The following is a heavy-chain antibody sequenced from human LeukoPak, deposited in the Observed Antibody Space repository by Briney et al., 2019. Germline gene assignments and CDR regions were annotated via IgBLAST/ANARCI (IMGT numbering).Heavy chain of an antibody. J-gene: IGHJ4*02. V-gene: IGHV3-30*04. D-gene: IGHD1-14*01. CDR3: AKPAKTDYADY. Sequence: GGSLRLSCAASGFTFSSYAMHWVRQAPGKGLEWVAAISHDGSNKYSADSVKGRFTISRDNSKNTLYLQMNSLRAEDTAVYYCAKPAKTDYADYWGQGTLVTVSS. CDR1: GFTFSSYA. CDR2: ISHDGSNK.